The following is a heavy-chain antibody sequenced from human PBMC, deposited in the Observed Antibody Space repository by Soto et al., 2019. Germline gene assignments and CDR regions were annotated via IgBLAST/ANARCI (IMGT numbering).Heavy chain of an antibody. V-gene: IGHV5-10-1*01. CDR1: GYTFSGHW. CDR2: IDPSDSYI. Sequence: GESLKISCKTSGYTFSGHWISWVRQVPGRGLQWMGNIDPSDSYINYNPAFRGHVTFSVDKSSSTAYLHWRSLGPSDTAIYYCARHGAAIWLGYWGQGTLVTVSS. CDR3: ARHGAAIWLGY. J-gene: IGHJ4*02. D-gene: IGHD6-19*01.